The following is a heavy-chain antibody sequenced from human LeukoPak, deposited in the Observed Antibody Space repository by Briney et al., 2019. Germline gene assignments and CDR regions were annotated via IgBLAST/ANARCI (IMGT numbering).Heavy chain of an antibody. CDR2: ISSSGSTI. Sequence: GGSLRLSCAASGLTFSDYYMSWIRQAPGKGLEWVSYISSSGSTIYYADSVKGRFTISRDNAKNSLYLQMNSLRAEDTAVYYCARTSSWYIDSFDIWGQGTMVSVSS. D-gene: IGHD6-13*01. J-gene: IGHJ3*02. CDR3: ARTSSWYIDSFDI. V-gene: IGHV3-11*04. CDR1: GLTFSDYY.